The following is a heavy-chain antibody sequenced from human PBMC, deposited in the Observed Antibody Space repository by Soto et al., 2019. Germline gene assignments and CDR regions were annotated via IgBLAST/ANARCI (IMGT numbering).Heavy chain of an antibody. CDR3: ARKDYDFWSGYYTSHLRDYYYGMDV. Sequence: GASVKVSCKASGGTFSSYAISWVRQAPGQGLEWMGGIIPIFGTANYAQKFQGRVTITADESTSTAYMELSSLRSEDTAVYYCARKDYDFWSGYYTSHLRDYYYGMDVWGQGTTVTVFS. CDR1: GGTFSSYA. V-gene: IGHV1-69*13. CDR2: IIPIFGTA. J-gene: IGHJ6*02. D-gene: IGHD3-3*01.